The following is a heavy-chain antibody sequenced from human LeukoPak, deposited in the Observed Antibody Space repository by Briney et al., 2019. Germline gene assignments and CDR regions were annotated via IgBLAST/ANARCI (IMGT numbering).Heavy chain of an antibody. CDR1: GGTFSSYA. CDR3: ARDHSASSPDAFDI. CDR2: ITPIFSTT. V-gene: IGHV1-69*05. Sequence: SVKVSCKASGGTFSSYAISWVRQAPGQGLEWMGGITPIFSTTRYAQKFQGRVTITTDESTSTVYMELSSLRSEDTAVYYCARDHSASSPDAFDIWGQGTMVTVSS. D-gene: IGHD2-2*01. J-gene: IGHJ3*02.